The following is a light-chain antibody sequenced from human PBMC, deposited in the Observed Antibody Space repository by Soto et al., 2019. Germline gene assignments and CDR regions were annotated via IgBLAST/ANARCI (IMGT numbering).Light chain of an antibody. V-gene: IGLV2-14*01. Sequence: QSVLTQPASVSGSPGQSITISCTGTSSDVVDYNYVSWYQQHPGKAPKLMIYEVSNRPSGVSNRFSGSKSGNTASLTISGLQAEDEADYYCNSYSSSTTPYVFGTGTKVTVL. J-gene: IGLJ1*01. CDR2: EVS. CDR1: SSDVVDYNY. CDR3: NSYSSSTTPYV.